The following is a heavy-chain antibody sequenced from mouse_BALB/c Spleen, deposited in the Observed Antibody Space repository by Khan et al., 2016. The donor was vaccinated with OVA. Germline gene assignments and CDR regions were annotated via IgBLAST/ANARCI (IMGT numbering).Heavy chain of an antibody. CDR1: GYSFTSYY. CDR3: TRHGYVAWFTY. J-gene: IGHJ3*01. Sequence: VQLKQSGPELMKPGASVKISCKASGYSFTSYYIHWVKASHGKSLEWIGYIDPFSGGTTSTQNFKGKATLTVDKSSSTAYIHLSNLTSEDSAVYYCTRHGYVAWFTYWGQGTLVTVSA. V-gene: IGHV1S135*01. CDR2: IDPFSGGT. D-gene: IGHD2-2*01.